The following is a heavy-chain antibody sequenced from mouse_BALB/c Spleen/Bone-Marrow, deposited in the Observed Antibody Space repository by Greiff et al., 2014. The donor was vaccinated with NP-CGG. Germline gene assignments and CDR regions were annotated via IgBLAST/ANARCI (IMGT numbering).Heavy chain of an antibody. CDR2: ISSGSSTI. J-gene: IGHJ2*01. Sequence: EVKLVESGGGLVQPGGSRKLSCAASGFTFSSFGMHWVRQAPEKGLEWVAYISSGSSTIYYADTVKGRFTISRDNPKNTLFLQMTSLRSKDTAMYYCARLRRYYGYFDYWGQGTTLTVSS. V-gene: IGHV5-17*02. CDR1: GFTFSSFG. CDR3: ARLRRYYGYFDY. D-gene: IGHD1-1*01.